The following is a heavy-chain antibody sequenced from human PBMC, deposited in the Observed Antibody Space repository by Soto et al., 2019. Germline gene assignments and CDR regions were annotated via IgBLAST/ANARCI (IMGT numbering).Heavy chain of an antibody. D-gene: IGHD2-2*01. Sequence: SVKVSCKASGGTFSSYAISWVRQAPGQGLEWMGGIIPIFGTANYAQKFQGRVTITADESTSTAYMELSSLRSEDTAVYYCARDSGYCSSTSCYLFDPWGQGTLVTVS. CDR3: ARDSGYCSSTSCYLFDP. J-gene: IGHJ5*02. CDR2: IIPIFGTA. V-gene: IGHV1-69*13. CDR1: GGTFSSYA.